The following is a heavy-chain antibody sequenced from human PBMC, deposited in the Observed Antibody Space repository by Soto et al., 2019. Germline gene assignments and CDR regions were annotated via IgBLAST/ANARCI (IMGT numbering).Heavy chain of an antibody. V-gene: IGHV3-30*18. Sequence: QVQLVESVGGVVQPGRSLRLSCAASGFTFSSYGMHWVRQAPGKGLEWLAVIIYDGSTKYYADSVKGRFTISRDNSKSTLYLQMNSLRAEDTAVYYCAKDRMGAGVRGYFDYWGQGTLVTVSS. CDR2: IIYDGSTK. CDR1: GFTFSSYG. J-gene: IGHJ4*02. CDR3: AKDRMGAGVRGYFDY. D-gene: IGHD3-10*01.